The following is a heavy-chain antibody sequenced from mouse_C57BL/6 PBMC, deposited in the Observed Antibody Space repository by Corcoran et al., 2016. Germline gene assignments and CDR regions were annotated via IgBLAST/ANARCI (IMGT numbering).Heavy chain of an antibody. V-gene: IGHV1-19*01. CDR1: GYTFTDYY. CDR3: PIDGLPPWFAY. D-gene: IGHD2-3*01. Sequence: EVQLQQSGPELVKPEASVKMSCKASGYTFTDYYMNWVKQSHGKSLEWIGVINPYNGGTSYNQKFKGKATLTVDTSSSTAYMELNSLTSEDSAVYYCPIDGLPPWFAYWGQGTLFTVSA. J-gene: IGHJ3*01. CDR2: INPYNGGT.